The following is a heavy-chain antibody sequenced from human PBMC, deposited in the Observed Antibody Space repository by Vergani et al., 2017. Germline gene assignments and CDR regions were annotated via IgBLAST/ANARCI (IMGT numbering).Heavy chain of an antibody. D-gene: IGHD1-26*01. J-gene: IGHJ2*01. V-gene: IGHV3-13*01. CDR1: GFTFSSYD. Sequence: EVQLVESGGGLVQPGGSLRLSCAASGFTFSSYDMHWVRQATGKGLEWVSAIGTAGDTYYPGSVKGRFTISRENAKNSLYLQMNSLRAGDTAVYYCARTGGGELGSWYFYLWGRGTLVTVSS. CDR2: IGTAGDT. CDR3: ARTGGGELGSWYFYL.